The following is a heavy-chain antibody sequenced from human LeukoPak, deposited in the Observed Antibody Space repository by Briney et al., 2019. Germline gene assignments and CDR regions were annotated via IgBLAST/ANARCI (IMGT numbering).Heavy chain of an antibody. Sequence: GGSLRLSCAASGFTVTNNYMTWVRQAPGKGLEWVSLLYSAGSTNYADSVKGRFTISRDNSKNTLYLQMNSLRAEDTAVYYCARWTNFHTFDIWGQGTMVTVSS. J-gene: IGHJ3*02. CDR2: LYSAGST. CDR1: GFTVTNNY. V-gene: IGHV3-53*01. CDR3: ARWTNFHTFDI. D-gene: IGHD1-1*01.